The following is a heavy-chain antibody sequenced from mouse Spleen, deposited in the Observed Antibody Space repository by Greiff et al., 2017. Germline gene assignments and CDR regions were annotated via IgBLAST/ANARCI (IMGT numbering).Heavy chain of an antibody. Sequence: EVKLVESGGGLVKPGGSLKLSCAASGFTFSSYAMSWVRQTPEKRLEWVATISSGGSYTYYPDSVKGRFTISRDNAKNTLYLQMSSLRSEDTAIYYCARIHYYGYDAMDYWGQGTSVTVSS. D-gene: IGHD1-2*01. V-gene: IGHV5-9-1*01. CDR3: ARIHYYGYDAMDY. J-gene: IGHJ4*01. CDR1: GFTFSSYA. CDR2: ISSGGSYT.